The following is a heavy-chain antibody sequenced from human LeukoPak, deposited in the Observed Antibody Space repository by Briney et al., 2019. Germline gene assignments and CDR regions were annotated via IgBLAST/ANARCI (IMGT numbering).Heavy chain of an antibody. CDR2: IMPLLNTA. CDR1: GGTFSSYS. V-gene: IGHV1-69*16. J-gene: IGHJ6*03. Sequence: SVKVSCKASGGTFSSYSITWVRQAPGQGLEWMGGIMPLLNTANYAQQFQGRVTITTDESTSTAYMELSSLRFEDTAMYYCARVDRYHYYLDVWGKGTTVTISS. CDR3: ARVDRYHYYLDV.